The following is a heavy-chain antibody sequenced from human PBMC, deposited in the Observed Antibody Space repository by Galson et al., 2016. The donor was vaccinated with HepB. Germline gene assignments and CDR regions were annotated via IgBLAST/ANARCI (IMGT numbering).Heavy chain of an antibody. CDR1: GLTFSNYV. J-gene: IGHJ4*02. CDR3: ARDLNWKLFDY. CDR2: INPEGIGIYT. V-gene: IGHV3-74*01. Sequence: SLRLSCAASGLTFSNYVMHWVRQAPGKGLVWVSRINPEGIGIYTLYADYVKGRFTISRDNAKNTLYLDVTSLRANDTGVYYCARDLNWKLFDYWGQGNLVTVSP. D-gene: IGHD1-1*01.